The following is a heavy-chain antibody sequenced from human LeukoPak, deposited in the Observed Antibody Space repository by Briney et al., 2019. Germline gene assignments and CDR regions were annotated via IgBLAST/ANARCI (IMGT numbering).Heavy chain of an antibody. Sequence: ASVKDSCKTSGFTFTTYTMHWVRQAPGQRLEWMGWLNAANGNTQYSQKFQGRVTITRDTSASTAYMELSSLRSEDTAVYYCARGAPIRVAVAATFDPWGQGTLVTVPS. V-gene: IGHV1-3*01. D-gene: IGHD6-19*01. J-gene: IGHJ5*02. CDR2: LNAANGNT. CDR1: GFTFTTYT. CDR3: ARGAPIRVAVAATFDP.